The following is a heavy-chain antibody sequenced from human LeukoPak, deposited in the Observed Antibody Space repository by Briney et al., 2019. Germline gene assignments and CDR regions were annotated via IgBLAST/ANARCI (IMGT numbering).Heavy chain of an antibody. CDR1: GGSISSSSYY. Sequence: SETLSLTCTVSGGSISSSSYYWGWIRQPPGKGLEGIGNIYYSGTTYYNPSLKSRLTISVDTSKNQFSLKLNSVTAADTAVYYCARKLGSFDYWGQGTLVTVSS. D-gene: IGHD7-27*01. CDR2: IYYSGTT. V-gene: IGHV4-39*01. J-gene: IGHJ4*02. CDR3: ARKLGSFDY.